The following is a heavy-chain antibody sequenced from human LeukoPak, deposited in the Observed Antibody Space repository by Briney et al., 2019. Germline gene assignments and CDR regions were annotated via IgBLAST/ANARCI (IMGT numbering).Heavy chain of an antibody. CDR3: VRVYHDGSFESGNWFDP. D-gene: IGHD3-22*01. CDR1: GYTFTNYN. CDR2: INPNSGRA. Sequence: ASVKVSCKASGYTFTNYNIDWVRQATGQGLEWMGWINPNSGRAGCVQKFQGRVNITRDTSISTAYMELSSLRSEDTAAYYCVRVYHDGSFESGNWFDPWGQGTLVTVSS. J-gene: IGHJ5*02. V-gene: IGHV1-8*01.